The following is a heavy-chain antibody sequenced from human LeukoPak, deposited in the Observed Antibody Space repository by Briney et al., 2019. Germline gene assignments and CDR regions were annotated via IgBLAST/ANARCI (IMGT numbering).Heavy chain of an antibody. V-gene: IGHV3-23*01. CDR2: ISGSGGST. CDR3: AKSSLVPRYFDY. Sequence: GGSLRLSCAAPGFTFSSYAMSWVRQAPGKGLEWVSAISGSGGSTYYADSVKGRFTISRDNSKNTLYLQMNSLRAEDTAVYYCAKSSLVPRYFDYWGQGTLVTVSS. D-gene: IGHD2-8*02. J-gene: IGHJ4*02. CDR1: GFTFSSYA.